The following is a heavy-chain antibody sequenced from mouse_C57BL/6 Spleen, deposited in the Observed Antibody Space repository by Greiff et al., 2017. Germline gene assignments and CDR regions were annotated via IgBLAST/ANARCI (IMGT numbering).Heavy chain of an antibody. CDR1: GYAFSSSW. V-gene: IGHV1-82*01. CDR2: IYPGDGDT. Sequence: QVQLKESGPELVKPGASVKISCKASGYAFSSSWMNWVKQRPGKGLEWIGRIYPGDGDTNYNGKFKGKATLTADKSSSTAYMQLSSLTSEDSAVYFCARGGGFHWYFDVWGTGTTVTVSS. CDR3: ARGGGFHWYFDV. J-gene: IGHJ1*03.